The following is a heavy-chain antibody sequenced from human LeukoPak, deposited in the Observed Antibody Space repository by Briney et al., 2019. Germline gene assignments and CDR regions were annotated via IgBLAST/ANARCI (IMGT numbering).Heavy chain of an antibody. J-gene: IGHJ4*02. CDR3: TRMTTGHDY. CDR2: INHSGYT. Sequence: SETLSLTCAVSGVSFDDYYWSWVRQTPGKGLEWLGEINHSGYTNDRPSLKSRVTLSIDTSNKQFSLNLRSVTVADAGIYYCTRMTTGHDYWGQGTLVTVSS. V-gene: IGHV4-34*01. CDR1: GVSFDDYY. D-gene: IGHD4-17*01.